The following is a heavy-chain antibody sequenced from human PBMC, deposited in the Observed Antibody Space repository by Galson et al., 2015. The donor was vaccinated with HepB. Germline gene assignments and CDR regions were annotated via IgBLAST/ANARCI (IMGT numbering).Heavy chain of an antibody. CDR1: GDSVSSNRAA. J-gene: IGHJ3*02. Sequence: CAISGDSVSSNRAAWNWFRQSPSRGLEWLGRAYYRSKWYYDYAVSVRSRITINPDTSNNQFSLQLNSVTPGDTAVYYCARYDGGVLGACDMWGQGTMATVSS. CDR2: AYYRSKWYY. CDR3: ARYDGGVLGACDM. V-gene: IGHV6-1*01. D-gene: IGHD3-3*01.